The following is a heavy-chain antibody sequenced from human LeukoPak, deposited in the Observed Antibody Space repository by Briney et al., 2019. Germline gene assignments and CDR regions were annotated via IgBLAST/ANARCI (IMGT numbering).Heavy chain of an antibody. J-gene: IGHJ5*02. CDR2: VSTYSGNT. V-gene: IGHV1-18*01. D-gene: IGHD4-23*01. Sequence: ASVKVSCKASGYTFTSSGISWVRRAHGQGLEWMGWVSTYSGNTNYAQKFQGRVTMTRDTSTNTAYMGLKNLRPDVTAIYYCARDLGYCSFGFGLGNCNRKWFDPWGQGTLVSVSS. CDR1: GYTFTSSG. CDR3: ARDLGYCSFGFGLGNCNRKWFDP.